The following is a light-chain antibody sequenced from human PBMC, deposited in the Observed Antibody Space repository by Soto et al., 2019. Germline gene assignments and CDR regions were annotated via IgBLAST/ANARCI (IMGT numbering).Light chain of an antibody. Sequence: QSALTQPASVSGSPGQSITISCTGTSSDVGTYKYVSWYQQHPGKAPKLMIYEVSNRPSGVSNRFSGSKSGNTASLTISGLQAEDEADYYCAAWDDSLNGFYVFGTGTKVTVL. CDR3: AAWDDSLNGFYV. V-gene: IGLV2-14*03. CDR2: EVS. CDR1: SSDVGTYKY. J-gene: IGLJ1*01.